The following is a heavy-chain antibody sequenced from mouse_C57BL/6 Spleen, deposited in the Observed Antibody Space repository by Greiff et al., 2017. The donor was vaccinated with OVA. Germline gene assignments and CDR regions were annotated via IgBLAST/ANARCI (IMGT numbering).Heavy chain of an antibody. D-gene: IGHD2-4*01. Sequence: QVQLKQPGAELVMPGASVKLSCKASGYTFTSYWMHWVKQRPGQGLEWIGEIDPSDSYTNYNQKFKGKSTLTVDKSSSTAYMQLSSLTSEDSAVYYCARRDYYDYDREGRDYWGQGTSVTVSS. CDR1: GYTFTSYW. CDR2: IDPSDSYT. V-gene: IGHV1-69*01. CDR3: ARRDYYDYDREGRDY. J-gene: IGHJ4*01.